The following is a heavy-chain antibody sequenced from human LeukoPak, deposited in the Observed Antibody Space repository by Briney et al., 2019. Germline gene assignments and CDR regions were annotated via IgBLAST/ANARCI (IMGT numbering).Heavy chain of an antibody. J-gene: IGHJ5*02. CDR1: GGSISSGDYY. Sequence: SETLSLTCTVSGGSISSGDYYWSWIRQPPGKGLEWIGYIYYSGSTYYNPPLKSRVTISVDTSKNQFSLKLSSVTAADTAVYYCARGPFYGSGSYGWFDPWGQGTLVTVSS. D-gene: IGHD3-10*01. CDR2: IYYSGST. CDR3: ARGPFYGSGSYGWFDP. V-gene: IGHV4-30-4*01.